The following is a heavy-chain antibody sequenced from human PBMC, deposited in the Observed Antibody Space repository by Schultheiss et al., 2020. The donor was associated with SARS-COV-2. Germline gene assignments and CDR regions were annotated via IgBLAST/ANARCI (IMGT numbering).Heavy chain of an antibody. Sequence: GGSLRLSFAASGFTFSGSAMHWVRQAPGKGLEWVAVISYDGSNKYYADSVKGRFTISRDNAKNTLYLQMNSLRAEDTAVYYCARDRSDRIAAAPSGFDPWGQGTLVTVSS. CDR2: ISYDGSNK. CDR3: ARDRSDRIAAAPSGFDP. CDR1: GFTFSGSA. D-gene: IGHD6-13*01. V-gene: IGHV3-30-3*01. J-gene: IGHJ5*02.